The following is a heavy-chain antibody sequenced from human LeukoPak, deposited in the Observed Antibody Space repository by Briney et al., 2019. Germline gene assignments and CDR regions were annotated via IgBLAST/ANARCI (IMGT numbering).Heavy chain of an antibody. J-gene: IGHJ4*02. V-gene: IGHV1-69*04. CDR3: ASHIRFLEWSYFDY. D-gene: IGHD3-3*01. CDR2: IIPIFGIA. Sequence: SVKVSCKASGGTFSSYAISWVRQAPRQGLEWMGRIIPIFGIANYAQKFQGRVTITADKSTSTAYMELSSPRSEDTAVYYCASHIRFLEWSYFDYWGQGTLVTVSS. CDR1: GGTFSSYA.